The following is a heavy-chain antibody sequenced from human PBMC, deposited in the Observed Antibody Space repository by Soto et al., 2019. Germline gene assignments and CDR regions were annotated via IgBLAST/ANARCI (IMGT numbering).Heavy chain of an antibody. CDR1: GGSIRSYY. CDR2: IYYSGST. CDR3: ARNYGYYVDY. D-gene: IGHD4-17*01. V-gene: IGHV4-59*08. J-gene: IGHJ4*02. Sequence: QVQLQESGPGLVKPSETLSLTCTVSGGSIRSYYWSWIRQPPGKGLECIGYIYYSGSTNYNPSLKTRVTISVDTSKNQFSLKLSSVTAADTAIYYCARNYGYYVDYWGLGTLVTVSS.